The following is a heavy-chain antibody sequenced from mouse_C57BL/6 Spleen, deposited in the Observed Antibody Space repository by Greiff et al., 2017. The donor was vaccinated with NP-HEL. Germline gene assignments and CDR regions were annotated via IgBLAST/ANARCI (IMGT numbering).Heavy chain of an antibody. CDR3: ARGGHYGSFFAY. D-gene: IGHD1-1*01. CDR1: GYTFTSYW. CDR2: IHPNSGST. V-gene: IGHV1-64*01. J-gene: IGHJ3*01. Sequence: QVQLQQPGAELVKPGASVKLSCTASGYTFTSYWMPWVQQRPGQGLEWIGMIHPNSGSTNYNEKLKGKSTLPVDKSSSTVYMQLSRLTSEDSAVYYCARGGHYGSFFAYWGQGTLVTVSA.